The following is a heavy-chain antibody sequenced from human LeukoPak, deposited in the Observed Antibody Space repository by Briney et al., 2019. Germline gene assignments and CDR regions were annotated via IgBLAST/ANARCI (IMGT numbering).Heavy chain of an antibody. V-gene: IGHV3-23*01. D-gene: IGHD5-18*01. J-gene: IGHJ3*02. CDR2: ISGSGGST. Sequence: GGSLRLSCAASGFTFSSNAMNWVRQAPGKGLEWVSAISGSGGSTYYADSVKGRFTISRDNSKNTLYLQMNNLGAEDTALYYCAKVITAGWQKDDLDIWGRGTMVTVSS. CDR3: AKVITAGWQKDDLDI. CDR1: GFTFSSNA.